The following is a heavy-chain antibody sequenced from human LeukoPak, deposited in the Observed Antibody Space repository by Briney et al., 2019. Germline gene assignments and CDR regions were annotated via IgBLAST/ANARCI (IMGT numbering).Heavy chain of an antibody. D-gene: IGHD6-13*01. Sequence: PSETLSLTCAVSGGSISSGNWWSWVRQPPGKGLEWIGEISHSGNTKYNPSLKGRVIISMDKSKNQFSLEVNSVTAADTAVYYCAAIIAAAGTGWFDPWGQGTLVTVSS. J-gene: IGHJ5*02. CDR2: ISHSGNT. V-gene: IGHV4-4*02. CDR3: AAIIAAAGTGWFDP. CDR1: GGSISSGNW.